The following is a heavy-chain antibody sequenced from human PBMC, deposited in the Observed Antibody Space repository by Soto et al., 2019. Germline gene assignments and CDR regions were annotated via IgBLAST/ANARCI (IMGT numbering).Heavy chain of an antibody. CDR1: GGTFSSYA. CDR2: ILPIFGTA. J-gene: IGHJ6*02. V-gene: IGHV1-69*06. CDR3: ARASTLTVHCGSVSCPRMDV. Sequence: QVQLVQSGAEVKKPGSPVKVSCKASGGTFSSYAISWVRQAPGQGLEWMGGILPIFGTANYARKFQGRVTITADRSTSTAYRELSSLRSEDTDVYYCARASTLTVHCGSVSCPRMDVWGQGTMVTVSS. D-gene: IGHD2-2*01.